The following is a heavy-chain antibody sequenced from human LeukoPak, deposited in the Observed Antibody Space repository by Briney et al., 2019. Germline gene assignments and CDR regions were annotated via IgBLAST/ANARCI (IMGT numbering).Heavy chain of an antibody. Sequence: SETLSLTCTVSGCSISSYYWSWIRQPPGKGLELIGYIFDSGYTNYNPSLDSRVTISVDTSKNQFSLKLTSVTAADTAVYYCARANEFGVVRSFDYWGQGTLVTVSS. V-gene: IGHV4-59*12. CDR1: GCSISSYY. D-gene: IGHD3-3*01. CDR2: IFDSGYT. CDR3: ARANEFGVVRSFDY. J-gene: IGHJ4*02.